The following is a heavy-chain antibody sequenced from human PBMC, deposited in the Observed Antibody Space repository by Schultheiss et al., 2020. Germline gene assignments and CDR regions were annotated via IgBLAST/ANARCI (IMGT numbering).Heavy chain of an antibody. Sequence: SETLSLTCAVYGGSFSGYYWSWIRQPPGKGLEWIGEINHSGSTNYNPSLKSRVTISVDKSKNQFSLKLSSVTAADTAVYYCAGGMVATDTWGQGTLVTVSS. V-gene: IGHV4-34*01. J-gene: IGHJ5*02. CDR1: GGSFSGYY. CDR3: AGGMVATDT. D-gene: IGHD5-12*01. CDR2: INHSGST.